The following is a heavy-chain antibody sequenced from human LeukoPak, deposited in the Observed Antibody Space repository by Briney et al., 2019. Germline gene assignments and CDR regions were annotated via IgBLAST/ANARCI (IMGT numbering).Heavy chain of an antibody. D-gene: IGHD3-16*02. Sequence: PSETLSLTCAVYGGSFSGYYWSWLRQPPGKGLEWLGEINHSGSTNYNPSLKSRVTISVDTSKNQFSLKLSSVTAADTAVYYCARVTWSYPSKLFDYWGQGTLSPSPQ. V-gene: IGHV4-34*01. J-gene: IGHJ4*02. CDR3: ARVTWSYPSKLFDY. CDR2: INHSGST. CDR1: GGSFSGYY.